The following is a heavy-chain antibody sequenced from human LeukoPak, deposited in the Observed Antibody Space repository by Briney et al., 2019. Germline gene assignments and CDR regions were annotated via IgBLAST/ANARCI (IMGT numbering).Heavy chain of an antibody. V-gene: IGHV3-7*03. CDR3: TTDTWYSAGH. J-gene: IGHJ4*02. CDR1: GFIFSGSW. Sequence: GGSLRLSCTASGFIFSGSWTAWIRQAPGKGLEWVAIIKKDGSEKYYVDSMKGRFTISRDNAKNSLFLQMNSLRAEDTAIYYCTTDTWYSAGHWGQGTLVTVSS. CDR2: IKKDGSEK. D-gene: IGHD2-15*01.